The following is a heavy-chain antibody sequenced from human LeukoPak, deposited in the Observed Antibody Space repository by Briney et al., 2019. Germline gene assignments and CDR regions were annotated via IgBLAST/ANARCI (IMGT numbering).Heavy chain of an antibody. D-gene: IGHD5-18*01. CDR1: SGSISSSRYY. CDR3: AGRGYSYGWALDY. V-gene: IGHV4-39*07. J-gene: IGHJ4*02. Sequence: SETLSLTCTVSSGSISSSRYYWGWIRQPPGKGLEWIGSIYYSGSTYYNSSLKSRVTISVDRSKNQFSLKLSSVTAADTAVYYCAGRGYSYGWALDYWGQGTLVTVSS. CDR2: IYYSGST.